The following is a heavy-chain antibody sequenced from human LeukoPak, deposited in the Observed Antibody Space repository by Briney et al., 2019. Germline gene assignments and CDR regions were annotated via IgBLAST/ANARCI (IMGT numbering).Heavy chain of an antibody. J-gene: IGHJ4*02. Sequence: PSETLSLTCAVYGGSFSGYYWSWIRQPPGKGLEWIGSIYYSGSTYYNPSLKSRVAISVDTSKNQFSLKLSSVTAADTAVYYCARDNYYDSSGYLDWGQGTLVTVSS. CDR1: GGSFSGYY. V-gene: IGHV4-34*01. CDR2: IYYSGST. D-gene: IGHD3-22*01. CDR3: ARDNYYDSSGYLD.